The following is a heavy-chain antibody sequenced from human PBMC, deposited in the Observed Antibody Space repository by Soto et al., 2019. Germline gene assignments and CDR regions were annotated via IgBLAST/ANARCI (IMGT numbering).Heavy chain of an antibody. J-gene: IGHJ4*01. CDR1: GDAISSSYW. CDR3: ARGPIRGVQYYFDL. CDR2: IFHIGST. D-gene: IGHD3-10*01. V-gene: IGHV4-4*02. Sequence: QVQLRESGPGLVKPSGTLSLTCAVSGDAISSSYWWNWVRQSPGRGLEWIGEIFHIGSTNYNPSLKGRLTMSVDKTKNHFSLTLTSVTAADTAVYFCARGPIRGVQYYFDLWGPEPWSPSP.